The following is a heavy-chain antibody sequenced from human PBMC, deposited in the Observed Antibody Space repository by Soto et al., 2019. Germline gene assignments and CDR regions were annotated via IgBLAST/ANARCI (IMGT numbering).Heavy chain of an antibody. CDR1: GYSFTSYW. D-gene: IGHD4-17*01. CDR2: IYPGDSDT. Sequence: GESLKISCKGSGYSFTSYWIGWVRQMPGKGLEWMGIIYPGDSDTRYSPSFQGQVTISADKSISTAYLQWSSLKASDTAMYYCARGVTTFLDYYYYVMDVWGQGTTVTVSS. CDR3: ARGVTTFLDYYYYVMDV. J-gene: IGHJ6*02. V-gene: IGHV5-51*01.